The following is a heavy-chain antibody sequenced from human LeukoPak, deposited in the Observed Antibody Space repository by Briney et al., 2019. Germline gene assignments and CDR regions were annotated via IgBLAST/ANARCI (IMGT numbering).Heavy chain of an antibody. CDR3: ARAFGDYPFDY. CDR2: ISGSGSST. J-gene: IGHJ4*02. CDR1: GFTFSSYG. Sequence: GGSLRLSCAASGFTFSSYGMSWVRQAPGKGLEWVSAISGSGSSTYYAASVKGRFTISRDNAENSLYLQMTSLRPEDTAVYYCARAFGDYPFDYWGQGTLVTVSS. D-gene: IGHD4-17*01. V-gene: IGHV3-23*01.